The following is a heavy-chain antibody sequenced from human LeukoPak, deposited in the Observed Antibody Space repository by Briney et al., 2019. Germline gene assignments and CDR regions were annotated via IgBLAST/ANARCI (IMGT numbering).Heavy chain of an antibody. D-gene: IGHD3-22*01. Sequence: PGGSLRLSCAASGFTVSTNYMNWVRQAPGKGLEWVSIIYSGGDTYYADSVKGRFTISRDNSKNTLYLQMNSLRAEDTAVYYCARDGLYDNSGYYYGDAFDIWGQGTMVTVS. CDR1: GFTVSTNY. V-gene: IGHV3-66*01. CDR3: ARDGLYDNSGYYYGDAFDI. J-gene: IGHJ3*02. CDR2: IYSGGDT.